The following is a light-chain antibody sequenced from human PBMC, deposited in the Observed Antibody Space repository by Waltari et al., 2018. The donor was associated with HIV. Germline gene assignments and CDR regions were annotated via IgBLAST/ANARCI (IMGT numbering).Light chain of an antibody. Sequence: QSALTQPASVSGSPGQSITISCTGTSSDVGGYNYVSWYQRQPGKAPKLMIYDVNNRPSGVSNRFSGAKSGNTASLTISVLQAEDEADYYCSSYTSSSTRVFGGGTKVTVL. J-gene: IGLJ3*02. CDR3: SSYTSSSTRV. CDR2: DVN. CDR1: SSDVGGYNY. V-gene: IGLV2-14*03.